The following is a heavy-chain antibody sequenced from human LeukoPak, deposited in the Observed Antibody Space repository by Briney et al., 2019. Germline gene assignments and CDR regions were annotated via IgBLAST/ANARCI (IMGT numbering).Heavy chain of an antibody. CDR3: ARGGSGYYHEDY. V-gene: IGHV3-7*04. Sequence: GGSLRLSCAASGFTFRSYWMSWVRQAPGKGLEWVANIKLDGSEKYYVDSVKGRFTISRDNAKNSLYLQMNSPRAEDTAMYYCARGGSGYYHEDYWGQGTLVTVSS. CDR1: GFTFRSYW. J-gene: IGHJ4*02. D-gene: IGHD3-3*01. CDR2: IKLDGSEK.